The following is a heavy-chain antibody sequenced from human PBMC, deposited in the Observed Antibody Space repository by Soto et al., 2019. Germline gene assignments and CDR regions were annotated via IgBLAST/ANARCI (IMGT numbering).Heavy chain of an antibody. CDR2: INAANGDT. Sequence: SVKVSCKASRYTFTSYGIHWVRHAPGQRLEWMGWINAANGDTKYSPKFQGRVTITRDTSASTAYMELSSLRSEDTAVYYCVRRHVSATGIDWFDPWGQGTLVTVSS. CDR1: RYTFTSYG. D-gene: IGHD6-13*01. V-gene: IGHV1-3*01. CDR3: VRRHVSATGIDWFDP. J-gene: IGHJ5*02.